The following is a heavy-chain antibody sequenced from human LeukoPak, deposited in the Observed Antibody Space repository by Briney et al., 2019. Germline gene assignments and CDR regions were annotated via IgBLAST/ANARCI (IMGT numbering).Heavy chain of an antibody. CDR1: GYTFTGYY. D-gene: IGHD3-22*01. J-gene: IGHJ3*02. V-gene: IGHV1-2*02. CDR3: ARDSHRDYYDSSGYHI. Sequence: ASVKVSCKASGYTFTGYYMHWVRQAPGQGLEWMGWTNPNSGGTNYAQKFQGRVTMTRDTSISTAYMELSRLRSDDTAVYYCARDSHRDYYDSSGYHIWGQGTMVTVSS. CDR2: TNPNSGGT.